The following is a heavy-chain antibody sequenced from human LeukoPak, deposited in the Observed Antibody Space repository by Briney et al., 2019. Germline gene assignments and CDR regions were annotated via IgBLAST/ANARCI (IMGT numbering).Heavy chain of an antibody. J-gene: IGHJ4*02. CDR3: ARGRPYSGGYHLGY. D-gene: IGHD1-26*01. V-gene: IGHV4-39*01. CDR2: IYYSGST. CDR1: GDSTSSGRYY. Sequence: ASETLSLTCTISGDSTSSGRYYGGWVRQPPGKGLEWIGNIYYSGSTYYNPSLKSRVTMSVDTSKNQFFLKLNSVTAADTAVYYCARGRPYSGGYHLGYWGQGTLVTVSP.